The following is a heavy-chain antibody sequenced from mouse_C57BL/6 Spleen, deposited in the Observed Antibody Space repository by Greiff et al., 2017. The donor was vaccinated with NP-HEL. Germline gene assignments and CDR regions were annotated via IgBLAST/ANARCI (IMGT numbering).Heavy chain of an antibody. V-gene: IGHV1-18*01. CDR1: GYTFTDYN. D-gene: IGHD4-1*01. J-gene: IGHJ2*01. CDR3: ARRELSGLDYFDY. Sequence: EVQLQESGPELVKPGASVKIPCKASGYTFTDYNMDWVKQSHGKSLEWIGDINPNNGGTIYNQKFKGKATLTVDKSSSTAYMELRSLTSEDTAVYYCARRELSGLDYFDYWGQGTTLTVSS. CDR2: INPNNGGT.